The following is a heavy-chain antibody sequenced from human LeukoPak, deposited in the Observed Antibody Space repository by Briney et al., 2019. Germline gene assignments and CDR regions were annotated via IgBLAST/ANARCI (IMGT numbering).Heavy chain of an antibody. CDR1: GGSISSYY. D-gene: IGHD6-13*01. CDR3: ATNREQQPWGTFDY. J-gene: IGHJ4*02. CDR2: IYTSGST. V-gene: IGHV4-4*07. Sequence: PSETLSLTCTVSGGSISSYYWSWIRQPAGKGLEWIGRIYTSGSTNYNPSLKSRVTISVDTSKNQFSLKLSSVTAADTAVYYCATNREQQPWGTFDYWGQGTLVTVSS.